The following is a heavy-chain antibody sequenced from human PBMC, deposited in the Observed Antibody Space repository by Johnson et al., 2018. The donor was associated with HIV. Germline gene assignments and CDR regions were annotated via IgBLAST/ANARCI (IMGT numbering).Heavy chain of an antibody. J-gene: IGHJ3*01. CDR2: MSYDGSIK. D-gene: IGHD6-19*01. CDR1: GFTFKNSV. CDR3: AKDDKVGVWYSDAFDV. V-gene: IGHV3-30*01. Sequence: QVQLVESGGGVVQPGESLRLACAASGFTFKNSVMHWVRQAPGKGLEWVAVMSYDGSIKHYADSVKGRFTMSRDNSKNSLYVQMNSLRPEDTAFYYCAKDDKVGVWYSDAFDVWGQGTMVTVSS.